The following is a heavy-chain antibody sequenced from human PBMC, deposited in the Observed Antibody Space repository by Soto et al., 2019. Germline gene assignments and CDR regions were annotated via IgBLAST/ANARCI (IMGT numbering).Heavy chain of an antibody. Sequence: PSETLSLTCTVSGGSISSSSYYWGRIRQPPGKGLEWIGSIYYSGSTYYNPSLKSRVTISVDTSKNQFSLKLSSVTVADTAVYYCRVAVPAAIRASYYYYGMDVWGQGTTVTVS. D-gene: IGHD2-2*02. CDR1: GGSISSSSYY. V-gene: IGHV4-39*01. CDR2: IYYSGST. CDR3: RVAVPAAIRASYYYYGMDV. J-gene: IGHJ6*02.